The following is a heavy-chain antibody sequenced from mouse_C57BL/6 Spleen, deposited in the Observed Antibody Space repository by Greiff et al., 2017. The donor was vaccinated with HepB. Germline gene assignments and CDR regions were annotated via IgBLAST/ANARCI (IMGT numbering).Heavy chain of an antibody. D-gene: IGHD1-1*01. Sequence: EVKLMESGGDLVKPGGSLKLSCAASGFTFSSYGMSWVRQTPDKRLEWVATISSGGSYTYYPDSVKGRFTISRDNAKNTLDLHMSSLTSEDTAMYDCARQYGSSYNARDYWGQGTSVTVAS. CDR1: GFTFSSYG. V-gene: IGHV5-6*01. CDR2: ISSGGSYT. CDR3: ARQYGSSYNARDY. J-gene: IGHJ4*01.